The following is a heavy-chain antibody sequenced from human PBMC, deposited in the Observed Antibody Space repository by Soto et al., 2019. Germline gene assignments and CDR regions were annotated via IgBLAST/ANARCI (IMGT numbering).Heavy chain of an antibody. Sequence: EVQLVESGGGLVQPGGSLRLSCVASGFTFSSYWMSWVRQSPEKGLEWVANITQDGSGKYHVGSVKGRFTISRDNAKNSLYLQMDSLRDEDTAVYYCARVPLVTSRYYFDFWGQGSLVTVSS. CDR1: GFTFSSYW. J-gene: IGHJ4*02. CDR2: ITQDGSGK. D-gene: IGHD2-2*01. V-gene: IGHV3-7*01. CDR3: ARVPLVTSRYYFDF.